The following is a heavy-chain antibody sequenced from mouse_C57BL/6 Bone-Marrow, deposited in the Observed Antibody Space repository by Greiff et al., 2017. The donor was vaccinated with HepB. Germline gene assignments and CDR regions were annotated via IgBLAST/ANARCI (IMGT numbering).Heavy chain of an antibody. CDR1: GYTFTDHI. CDR2: IYPVSGET. D-gene: IGHD4-1*01. CDR3: GRGSGTGAMDD. Sequence: QVQLQQSGAELASPGASVTLSCTASGYTFTDHIMNWVKQRPGQGLEWIGRIYPVSGETNYNPKFLGKATVTVDRSSSTVYMVLNSLTSEDPAVYYCGRGSGTGAMDDWGQGTSVTVSS. J-gene: IGHJ4*01. V-gene: IGHV1-11*01.